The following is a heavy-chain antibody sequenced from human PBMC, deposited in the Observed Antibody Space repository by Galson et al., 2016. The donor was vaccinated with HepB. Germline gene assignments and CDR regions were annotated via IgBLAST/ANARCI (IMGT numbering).Heavy chain of an antibody. Sequence: SVKVSCKASGDSFIGYAMNWVRQAPGQRLEWMGWIDTGNGRTKYPQKFQGRVTITRDTSASTGYMEMRSLRSEDTALYYCARGRWTSTYAGYWFDFWGQGALVTVSS. CDR3: ARGRWTSTYAGYWFDF. CDR2: IDTGNGRT. CDR1: GDSFIGYA. V-gene: IGHV1-3*04. J-gene: IGHJ4*02. D-gene: IGHD2-2*01.